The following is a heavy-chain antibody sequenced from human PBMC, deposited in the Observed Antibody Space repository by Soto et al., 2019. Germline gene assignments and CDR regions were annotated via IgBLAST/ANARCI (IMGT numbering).Heavy chain of an antibody. CDR3: AKDLNYDYVWGSYRYTYHGMDV. Sequence: QVQLVESGGGVVQPGRSLRLSCAASGFTFSSYGMHWVRQAPGKGLEWVAVISYAGSNKYYADSVKGRFTISRDNSKNTLYLQMNSLRAEDTAVYYCAKDLNYDYVWGSYRYTYHGMDVWGQGTTVTVSS. V-gene: IGHV3-30*18. J-gene: IGHJ6*02. CDR1: GFTFSSYG. CDR2: ISYAGSNK. D-gene: IGHD3-16*02.